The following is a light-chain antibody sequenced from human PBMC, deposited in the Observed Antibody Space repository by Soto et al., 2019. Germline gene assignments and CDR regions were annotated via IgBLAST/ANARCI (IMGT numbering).Light chain of an antibody. V-gene: IGKV3-20*01. CDR1: QSVNNNY. Sequence: ENVLTQSPGTLSLSPGEEATLSCRASQSVNNNYLAWYQQIPGQPPRLLIYGASSRATGIPDRFSGGGSGTDFTLTISSLEAEDFAVYYCQQYGSSPYTFGLGTKVDIK. CDR2: GAS. CDR3: QQYGSSPYT. J-gene: IGKJ2*01.